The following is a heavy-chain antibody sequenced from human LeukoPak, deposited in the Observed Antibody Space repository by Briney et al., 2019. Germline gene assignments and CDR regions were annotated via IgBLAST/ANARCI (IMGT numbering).Heavy chain of an antibody. V-gene: IGHV3-30*02. CDR3: AKGPSYYYGSGSYSFDY. Sequence: PGGSLRLSCAASGFTFTSYGMHWVRQAPGKGLEWVAFIRYDGSHKYYADSVKGRFTISRDNAKNSLYLQMNSLRAEDTAFYYCAKGPSYYYGSGSYSFDYWGQGTLVTVSS. J-gene: IGHJ4*02. D-gene: IGHD3-10*01. CDR2: IRYDGSHK. CDR1: GFTFTSYG.